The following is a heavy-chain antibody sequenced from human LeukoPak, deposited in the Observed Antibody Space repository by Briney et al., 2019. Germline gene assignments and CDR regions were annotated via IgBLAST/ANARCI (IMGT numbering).Heavy chain of an antibody. CDR2: IYPDDSDT. D-gene: IGHD1-14*01. CDR1: GSIFTTYW. V-gene: IGHV5-51*01. Sequence: RGASLQISCQTSGSIFTTYWSGWVRPLPGTGLGWAGAIYPDDSDTRYSPSLQGQVVISADRSIRTAYLQWNTLQTSDTAMYYCVRQRGASETINHFDPWGQGTLVTVSS. J-gene: IGHJ5*02. CDR3: VRQRGASETINHFDP.